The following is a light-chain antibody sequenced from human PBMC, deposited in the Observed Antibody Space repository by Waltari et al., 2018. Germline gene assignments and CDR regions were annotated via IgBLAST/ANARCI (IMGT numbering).Light chain of an antibody. J-gene: IGLJ3*02. CDR1: RGHCRNM. Sequence: QLVLTQSPSASAFLGAQCKLTCTLTRGHCRNMMAWLQQPPGKGRRYLMQGNSDGSHMKGDESPDRFSDPRSGAQRYLPSTSLQPEDEADYYCETGGHGTRGFGGGTKLPVL. CDR3: ETGGHGTRG. V-gene: IGLV4-69*01. CDR2: GNSDGSH.